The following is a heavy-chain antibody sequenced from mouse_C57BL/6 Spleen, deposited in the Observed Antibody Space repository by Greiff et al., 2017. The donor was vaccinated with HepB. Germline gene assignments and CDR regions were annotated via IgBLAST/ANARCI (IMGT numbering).Heavy chain of an antibody. CDR2: IYPRSGNT. J-gene: IGHJ3*01. D-gene: IGHD2-4*01. CDR1: GYTFTSYG. CDR3: AGSYYDSPSAY. V-gene: IGHV1-81*01. Sequence: VKLMESGAELARPGASVKLSCKASGYTFTSYGISWVKQRPGLGLGWIGEIYPRSGNTYYNKRFKGKATLTAEKSSSTAYMELRSLTSEDAAVYFCAGSYYDSPSAYWGQGTLVTVSA.